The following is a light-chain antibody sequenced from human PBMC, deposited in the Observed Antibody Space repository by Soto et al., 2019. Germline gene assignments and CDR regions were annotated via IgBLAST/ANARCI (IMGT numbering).Light chain of an antibody. J-gene: IGKJ1*01. CDR2: AAS. V-gene: IGKV1-9*01. CDR3: QHLHSYPWT. Sequence: DIQLTQSPSFLSASVGDRITITCRASQGINSYLAWYQQKPGKAPNLLIYAASTLQSGVPSRFSGSGFGTEFTLTISSLQPEDFVTYYCQHLHSYPWTFGQGTKVEIK. CDR1: QGINSY.